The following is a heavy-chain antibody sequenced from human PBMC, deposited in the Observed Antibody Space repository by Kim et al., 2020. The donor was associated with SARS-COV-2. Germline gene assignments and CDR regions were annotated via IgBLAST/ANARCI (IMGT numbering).Heavy chain of an antibody. V-gene: IGHV4-30-2*01. D-gene: IGHD6-19*01. J-gene: IGHJ5*02. Sequence: NPSLKSRVTISVDRSKNQFSLKLSSVTAADTAVYYCARGGGIAVRWFDPWGQGTLVTVSS. CDR3: ARGGGIAVRWFDP.